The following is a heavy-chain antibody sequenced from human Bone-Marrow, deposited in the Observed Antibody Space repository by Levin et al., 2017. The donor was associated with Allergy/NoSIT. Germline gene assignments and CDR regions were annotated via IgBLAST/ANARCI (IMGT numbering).Heavy chain of an antibody. CDR2: IHPYDGNI. D-gene: IGHD2-21*01. CDR1: GYTFINYG. Sequence: GESLKISCKASGYTFINYGISWVRQAPGRGLEWIGWIHPYDGNIVYAQKVQGRVTVTTDTPASTAYMELRSLISDDTAVYYCVRDSEHVPDYWGQGTLVTVSS. J-gene: IGHJ4*02. CDR3: VRDSEHVPDY. V-gene: IGHV1-18*01.